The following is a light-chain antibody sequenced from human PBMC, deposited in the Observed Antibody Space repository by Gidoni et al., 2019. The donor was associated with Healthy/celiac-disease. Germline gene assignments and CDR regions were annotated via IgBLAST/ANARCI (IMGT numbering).Light chain of an antibody. J-gene: IGLJ1*01. CDR1: SSDVGGYNY. Sequence: QSALTQPPSASGCPGQSVTISCTGTSSDVGGYNYVSWYQQHPGKAPKLMIYEVSKRPSGVPDRFSGSKSGNTASLTVSGLQAEDAADYYCSSYAGSNNLYVFGTGTKVTVL. V-gene: IGLV2-8*01. CDR3: SSYAGSNNLYV. CDR2: EVS.